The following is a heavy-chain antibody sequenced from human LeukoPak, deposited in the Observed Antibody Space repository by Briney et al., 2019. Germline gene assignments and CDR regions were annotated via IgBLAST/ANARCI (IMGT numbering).Heavy chain of an antibody. V-gene: IGHV3-48*03. CDR1: GFTFSSYE. J-gene: IGHJ4*02. D-gene: IGHD3-22*01. CDR2: ISSSGSLI. CDR3: AREMGYYDSSGYYY. Sequence: PGGSLRLSCAASGFTFSSYEMNWVRQARGKGLEWVSYISSSGSLIYYADSVKGRFTISRDNAKNSLYLQMNSLRAEDTAVYYCAREMGYYDSSGYYYWGQGTLVTVSS.